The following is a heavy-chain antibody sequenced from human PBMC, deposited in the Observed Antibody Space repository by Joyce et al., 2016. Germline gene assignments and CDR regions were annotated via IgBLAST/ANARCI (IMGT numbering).Heavy chain of an antibody. Sequence: QVELQESGPGLVKPSETLSLTCTVSGASISDSYWTRVRQSPGRGLEWVGYVDHTGTTNYIPSLKSRVTILRDTSKNQFSLKLTSVTAADTAVYYCARVHFGSGTFYFYYLDVWGKGTSVIVSS. CDR2: VDHTGTT. CDR1: GASISDSY. J-gene: IGHJ6*03. D-gene: IGHD3-10*01. CDR3: ARVHFGSGTFYFYYLDV. V-gene: IGHV4-59*01.